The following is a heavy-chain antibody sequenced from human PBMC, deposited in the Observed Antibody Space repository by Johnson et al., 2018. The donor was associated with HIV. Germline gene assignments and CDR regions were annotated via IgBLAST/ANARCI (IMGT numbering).Heavy chain of an antibody. CDR3: ARDAKVGYGDAFDI. CDR1: GFIFSDYY. D-gene: IGHD5-12*01. Sequence: QVQLVESGGGLVKPGGSLRLSCAASGFIFSDYYMSWIRQAPGKGLEWISYISSSRSTIYYADSVKGRFTISRDNAKNSMHLQMNSLRAEDTAVFYCARDAKVGYGDAFDIWGQGTMVTVSS. V-gene: IGHV3-11*04. J-gene: IGHJ3*02. CDR2: ISSSRSTI.